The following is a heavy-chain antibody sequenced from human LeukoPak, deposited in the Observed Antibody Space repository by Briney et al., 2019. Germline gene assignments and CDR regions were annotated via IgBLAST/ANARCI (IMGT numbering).Heavy chain of an antibody. CDR3: ASIGYSSGWYGDFDY. CDR2: ISFDGSDE. Sequence: PGGSLRLSCAASGFTFSSYAMHWVRQDPGKRLEWVAVISFDGSDEYYPDSVKGRFTISRDNSKNTLYLQMNNLRPEDTAVYYCASIGYSSGWYGDFDYWGQGTLLTVSS. J-gene: IGHJ4*02. V-gene: IGHV3-30-3*01. D-gene: IGHD6-19*01. CDR1: GFTFSSYA.